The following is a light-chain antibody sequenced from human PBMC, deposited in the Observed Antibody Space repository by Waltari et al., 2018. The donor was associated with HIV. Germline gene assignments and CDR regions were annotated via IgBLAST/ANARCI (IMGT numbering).Light chain of an antibody. CDR2: DDS. J-gene: IGLJ3*02. Sequence: SYVLTQPPSVSVAPGKTARITCGGNNIGSKSVHWYQQKPGQAPVLVIYDDSDRPSGIPGRCAGSNSGNTATLTLSRVEAGDEADYYCQVWDSSSEHPVFGGGTKLTVL. CDR1: NIGSKS. CDR3: QVWDSSSEHPV. V-gene: IGLV3-21*04.